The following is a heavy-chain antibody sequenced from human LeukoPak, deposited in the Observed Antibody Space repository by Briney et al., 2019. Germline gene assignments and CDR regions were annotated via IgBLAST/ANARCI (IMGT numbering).Heavy chain of an antibody. CDR3: ARGVVPAAFDY. CDR2: ISSSSDHI. Sequence: GGSLRLSCAASGFTFSSYAMSWVRQAPGKGLEWVSSISSSSDHIAYADSVKGRFTISRDNAKNALYLQVNSLRAEDTAVYYCARGVVPAAFDYWGQGTLVTVSS. CDR1: GFTFSSYA. J-gene: IGHJ4*02. V-gene: IGHV3-21*01. D-gene: IGHD2-2*01.